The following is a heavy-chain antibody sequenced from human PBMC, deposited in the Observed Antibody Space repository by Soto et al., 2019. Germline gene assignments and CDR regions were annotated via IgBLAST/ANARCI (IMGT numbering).Heavy chain of an antibody. CDR3: ARDTVAVAGPEYYFDY. V-gene: IGHV1-69*13. D-gene: IGHD6-19*01. CDR1: GGTFSSYS. Sequence: GASVKVSCKASGGTFSSYSISWVRQAPGQGLEWMGGITPIFGTANYAQKFQGRVTITADESTSTAYMELSSLRSEDTAVYYCARDTVAVAGPEYYFDYWGQGTLVTVSS. CDR2: ITPIFGTA. J-gene: IGHJ4*02.